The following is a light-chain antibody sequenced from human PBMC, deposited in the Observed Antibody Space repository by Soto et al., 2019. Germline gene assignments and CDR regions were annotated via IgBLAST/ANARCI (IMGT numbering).Light chain of an antibody. CDR1: SSDVGGYNY. CDR2: EVS. Sequence: QSVLTQPASVSGSPGQSITISCNGTSSDVGGYNYVSWYQQHPGKAPKLMIYEVSYRPSGVSNRFSGSKSGNTASLPISGLQAEDEADYFCSSYRSTSPYVFGTGTKV. V-gene: IGLV2-14*01. J-gene: IGLJ1*01. CDR3: SSYRSTSPYV.